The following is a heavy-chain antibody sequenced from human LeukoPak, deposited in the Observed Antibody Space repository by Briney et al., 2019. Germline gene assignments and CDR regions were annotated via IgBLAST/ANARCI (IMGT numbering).Heavy chain of an antibody. CDR2: INPNSGGT. CDR3: AREERYFDSSGYYFQH. Sequence: ASVKVSCKASGYTFTGYYMHWVRQAPGQGREGMGWINPNSGGTNYAQKFQARVTITRDTSISTAYMELTRLRSDDTAVYYCAREERYFDSSGYYFQHWGQGTLVTVSS. D-gene: IGHD3-22*01. V-gene: IGHV1-2*02. J-gene: IGHJ1*01. CDR1: GYTFTGYY.